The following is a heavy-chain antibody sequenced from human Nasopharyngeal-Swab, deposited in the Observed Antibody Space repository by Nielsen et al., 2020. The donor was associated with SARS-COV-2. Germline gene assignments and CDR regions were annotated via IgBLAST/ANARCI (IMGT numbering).Heavy chain of an antibody. CDR3: ARVYFDWLLSGYYYGMDV. D-gene: IGHD3-9*01. Sequence: SQTLSLTCAVYVASFSDYYWSWIRQPPGKGLEWIGEINHSGSTNYNPSLKSRVTISVDTSKNQFSLKLSSVTAADTAAYYCARVYFDWLLSGYYYGMDVWGQGTTVTVSS. J-gene: IGHJ6*02. CDR1: VASFSDYY. CDR2: INHSGST. V-gene: IGHV4-34*01.